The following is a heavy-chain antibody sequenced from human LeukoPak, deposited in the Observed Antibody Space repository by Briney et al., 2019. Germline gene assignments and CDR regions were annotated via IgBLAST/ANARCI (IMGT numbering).Heavy chain of an antibody. CDR1: GFSLSTSGMC. J-gene: IGHJ4*02. CDR3: ARIRYYYDSSGYWAWTGFDY. CDR2: IDWDDDK. V-gene: IGHV2-70*11. Sequence: SGPTLVNPTQTLTLTCTFSGFSLSTSGMCVSWIRQPPGKALEWLARIDWDDDKYYSTSLKARLTISKDTSKNQVVLTMTNMDPVDTATYYCARIRYYYDSSGYWAWTGFDYWGQGTLVTVSS. D-gene: IGHD3-22*01.